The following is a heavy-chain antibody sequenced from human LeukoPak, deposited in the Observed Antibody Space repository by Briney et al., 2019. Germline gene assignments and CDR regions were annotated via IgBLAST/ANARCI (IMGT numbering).Heavy chain of an antibody. J-gene: IGHJ3*02. Sequence: GGSLRLSCAASGFTFSSYWMSWVRQAPGKGLEWVAIIKQDGSEKYYVDSVKGRFTISRDNAKNSLYLQMNSLRAEDTAVYYCARVQGHPPNGLDIWGQGTMVTVSS. CDR1: GFTFSSYW. V-gene: IGHV3-7*01. D-gene: IGHD2-8*01. CDR3: ARVQGHPPNGLDI. CDR2: IKQDGSEK.